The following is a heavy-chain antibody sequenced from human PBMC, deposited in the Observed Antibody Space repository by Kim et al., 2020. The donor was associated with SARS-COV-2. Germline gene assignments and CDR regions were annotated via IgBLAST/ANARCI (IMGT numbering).Heavy chain of an antibody. Sequence: SVKVSCKAAGGTFSTYALTWVRQAPGQGLEWMGGMIPMFGTTNFPQKFQGRVTLTADTSTATAYMELRGLTSKDTAVYYCARDFYDILTGNYHFDQWGQ. D-gene: IGHD3-9*01. CDR3: ARDFYDILTGNYHFDQ. J-gene: IGHJ4*01. V-gene: IGHV1-69*06. CDR2: MIPMFGTT. CDR1: GGTFSTYA.